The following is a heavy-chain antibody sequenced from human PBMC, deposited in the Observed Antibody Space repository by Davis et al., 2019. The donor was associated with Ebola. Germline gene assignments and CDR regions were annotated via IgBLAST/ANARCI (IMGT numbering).Heavy chain of an antibody. Sequence: SETLSLTCTVSGGSISSYYWSWIRQPPGKGLEWIGYLSYSGSTNYNPSLKSRVTISVDTSKNQFSLKLSSVTAADTAVYYCARVRRWTTVTNYYYYGMDVWGQGTTVTVSS. CDR2: LSYSGST. CDR3: ARVRRWTTVTNYYYYGMDV. D-gene: IGHD4-11*01. CDR1: GGSISSYY. V-gene: IGHV4-59*01. J-gene: IGHJ6*02.